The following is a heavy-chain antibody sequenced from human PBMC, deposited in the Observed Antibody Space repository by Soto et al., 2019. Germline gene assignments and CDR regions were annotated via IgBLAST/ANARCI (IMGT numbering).Heavy chain of an antibody. CDR3: ARHNPLCGGDCYSFDY. CDR1: GGSFSGYY. Sequence: SETLSLTCAVYGGSFSGYYWSWIRQPPGKGLEWIGEINHSGSTNYNPSLKSRVTISVDTSKNQFSLKLSSVTAADTAVYYCARHNPLCGGDCYSFDYWGQGTLVTVSS. V-gene: IGHV4-34*01. J-gene: IGHJ4*02. D-gene: IGHD2-21*02. CDR2: INHSGST.